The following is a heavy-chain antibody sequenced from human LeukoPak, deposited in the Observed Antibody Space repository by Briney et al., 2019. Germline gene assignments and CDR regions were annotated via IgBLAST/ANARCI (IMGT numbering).Heavy chain of an antibody. V-gene: IGHV3-20*01. D-gene: IGHD6-19*01. Sequence: PGGSLRLSCAGSGFAFGDYGMSWVRQVPGKGLEWVSGISLNGGSADYADSVKGRFTVSRDNAKSSLYLQMNSLRAEDTAFYHCARDGSSGWYSDYWGQGILVTVSS. CDR2: ISLNGGSA. CDR1: GFAFGDYG. CDR3: ARDGSSGWYSDY. J-gene: IGHJ4*02.